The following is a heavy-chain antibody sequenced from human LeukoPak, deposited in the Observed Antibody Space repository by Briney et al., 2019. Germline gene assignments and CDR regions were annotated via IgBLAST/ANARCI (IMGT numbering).Heavy chain of an antibody. CDR1: GYTFTTYG. V-gene: IGHV1-18*01. Sequence: GASVKVSCKASGYTFTTYGISWVRQAPGQGLEWMGWISAYNGNTNNAQKLQGRVTMTTDTSTSTAYMELRSLRSDDTAVYYCARAGSGRYYYYMDVWGKGTTVTVSS. CDR3: ARAGSGRYYYYMDV. J-gene: IGHJ6*03. D-gene: IGHD3-10*01. CDR2: ISAYNGNT.